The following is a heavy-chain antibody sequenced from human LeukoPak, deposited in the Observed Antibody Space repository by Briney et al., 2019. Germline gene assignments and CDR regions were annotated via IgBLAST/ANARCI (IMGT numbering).Heavy chain of an antibody. Sequence: GGSLRLSCAASGFTVSSSFIYWVRRAPGKGLEWVSFIHRDDKTYYADSVKGRFTMSRHSSKNTLYLQMNSLRVEDTAVYYCARGRPHGNDYWGQGTLVTVSS. V-gene: IGHV3-53*01. CDR1: GFTVSSSF. D-gene: IGHD4-23*01. CDR2: IHRDDKT. J-gene: IGHJ4*02. CDR3: ARGRPHGNDY.